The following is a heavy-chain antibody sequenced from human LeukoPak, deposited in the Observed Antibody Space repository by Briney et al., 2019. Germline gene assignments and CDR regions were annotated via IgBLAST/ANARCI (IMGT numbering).Heavy chain of an antibody. D-gene: IGHD4-17*01. CDR1: GGSISSYY. CDR2: IYYSGST. CDR3: ARDLLDGDYAYDAFDI. V-gene: IGHV4-59*01. J-gene: IGHJ3*02. Sequence: SETLSLTCTVSGGSISSYYWSWIRQPPGKGLEWIGYIYYSGSTNYNPPLKSRVTISVDTSKNQFSLKLSSVTAADTAVYYCARDLLDGDYAYDAFDIWGQGTMVTVSS.